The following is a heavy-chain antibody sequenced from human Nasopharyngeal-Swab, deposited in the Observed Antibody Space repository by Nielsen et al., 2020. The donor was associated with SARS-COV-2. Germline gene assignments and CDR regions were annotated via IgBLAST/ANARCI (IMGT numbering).Heavy chain of an antibody. CDR3: AKNMGAVVLFDI. CDR1: GFTFSSHV. Sequence: GESLKISCAASGFTFSSHVMSWVRQVPGEGLEWVSTISGSGDGTYFADSVKGRFTISRDNSRNTVFPQMNSLRGEDAAVYYCAKNMGAVVLFDIWGQGTMVTVSS. J-gene: IGHJ3*02. V-gene: IGHV3-23*01. CDR2: ISGSGDGT. D-gene: IGHD1-26*01.